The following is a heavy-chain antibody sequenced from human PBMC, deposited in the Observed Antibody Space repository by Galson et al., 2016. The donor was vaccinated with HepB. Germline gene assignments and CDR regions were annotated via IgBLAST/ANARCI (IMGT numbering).Heavy chain of an antibody. Sequence: SETLSLTCTVSGGSLGNYYWTWIRQAPGKGLEWIGCMYYSGRTDYSPSLKRRVPMSADTSKNQFSLRLSSVTAADTAVYYCARQQVGNNWFDPWGQGTLVTVSS. J-gene: IGHJ5*02. CDR2: MYYSGRT. CDR1: GGSLGNYY. CDR3: ARQQVGNNWFDP. V-gene: IGHV4-59*01.